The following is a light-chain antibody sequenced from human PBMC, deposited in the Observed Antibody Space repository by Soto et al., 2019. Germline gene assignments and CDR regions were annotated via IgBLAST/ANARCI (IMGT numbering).Light chain of an antibody. CDR2: DAS. J-gene: IGKJ5*01. Sequence: DIEMSQSPSSLSASVGVRVPISCRASQSLNRWLAWYQQKPGKAPKFMIYDASSLQSGVPSRFIGSGSGTDFTLTISSLQPEDFATYYCQQSYSIPHTLGQGTRLEIK. CDR1: QSLNRW. CDR3: QQSYSIPHT. V-gene: IGKV1-39*01.